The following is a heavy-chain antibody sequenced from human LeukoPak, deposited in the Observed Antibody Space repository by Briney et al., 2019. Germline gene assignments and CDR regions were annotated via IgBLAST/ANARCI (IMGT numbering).Heavy chain of an antibody. D-gene: IGHD3-10*01. CDR2: IYPGDSDT. CDR1: GYSFTSYW. CDR3: ARRITMVRGVRKEKGDFAFDI. Sequence: GESLKISCKGSGYSFTSYWIGWVHQMPGKGLEWMGIIYPGDSDTRYSPSFQGQVTISADKSISTAYLQWSSLKASDTAMYYCARRITMVRGVRKEKGDFAFDIWGQGTMVTVSS. V-gene: IGHV5-51*07. J-gene: IGHJ3*02.